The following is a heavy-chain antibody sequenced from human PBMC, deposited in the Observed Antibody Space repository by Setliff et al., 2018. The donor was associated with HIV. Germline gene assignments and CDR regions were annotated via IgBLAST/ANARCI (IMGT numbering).Heavy chain of an antibody. Sequence: SETLSLTCAVSGGSISSTNWWNWVRQPPGKGLEWIGEIYHSGDTNYNPSLKSRVTISVDKSKNQFSLKLTSVTAADTAVYYCARVAAGTYGKGDWFDPWGQGTPVTVSS. CDR3: ARVAAGTYGKGDWFDP. J-gene: IGHJ5*02. V-gene: IGHV4-4*02. CDR2: IYHSGDT. CDR1: GGSISSTNW. D-gene: IGHD3-10*01.